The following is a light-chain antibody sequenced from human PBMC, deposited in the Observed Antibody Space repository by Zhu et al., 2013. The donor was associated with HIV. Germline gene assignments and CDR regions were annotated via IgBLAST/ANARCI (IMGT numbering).Light chain of an antibody. Sequence: DIVLTQSPGTLSLSPGDRATLSCRASQSVSSSFLAWYQQKPGQAPRLLIYGSSNRATGVPDRFSGSGSGTEFTLTISGLQPDDFATYYCQQYNSYSHAFGQGTKLEI. V-gene: IGKV3-20*01. CDR3: QQYNSYSHA. CDR2: GSS. CDR1: QSVSSSF. J-gene: IGKJ2*01.